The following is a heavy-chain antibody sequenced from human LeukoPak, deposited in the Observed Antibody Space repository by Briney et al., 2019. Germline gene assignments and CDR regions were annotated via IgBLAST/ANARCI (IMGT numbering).Heavy chain of an antibody. D-gene: IGHD2/OR15-2a*01. CDR3: TTSSPKYFDAFDI. CDR2: IKSKTDGGTT. CDR1: GFTFSNAW. Sequence: GGSLRLSCAASGFTFSNAWMSWVRQAPGKGLEWVGRIKSKTDGGTTDYAAPVKGRFTISRDDSKNTLYLQMNSLKTEDTAVYYCTTSSPKYFDAFDIWGQGTMVTVSS. J-gene: IGHJ3*02. V-gene: IGHV3-15*01.